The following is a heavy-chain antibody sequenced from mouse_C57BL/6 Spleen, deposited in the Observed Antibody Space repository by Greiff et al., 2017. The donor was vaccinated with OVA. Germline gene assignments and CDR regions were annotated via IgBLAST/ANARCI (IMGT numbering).Heavy chain of an antibody. V-gene: IGHV5-17*01. CDR2: ISSGSSTL. CDR3: ARGGLYWYFDV. Sequence: EVKLQESGGGLVKPGGSLTLSCAASGFTFSDYGMHWVRQAPEKGLEWVAYISSGSSTLYYADTVTGRFTISRDNATNTLFLQMTSLRSEDTAMYYGARGGLYWYFDVWGTGTTVTVSS. J-gene: IGHJ1*03. CDR1: GFTFSDYG.